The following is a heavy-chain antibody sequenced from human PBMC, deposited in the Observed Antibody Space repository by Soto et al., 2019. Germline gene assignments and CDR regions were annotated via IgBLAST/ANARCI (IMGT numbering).Heavy chain of an antibody. CDR3: ARDSPYYYDSSGSFDY. J-gene: IGHJ4*02. CDR1: GFTFSSYS. Sequence: EVQLVESGGGLVKPGGSLRLSCAASGFTFSSYSMNWVRQAPGKGLEWVSSISSSSSYIYYADSVKGRFTISRDNAKNSLYLQMNSLRAEDTAVYYCARDSPYYYDSSGSFDYWGQGTLVTVSS. V-gene: IGHV3-21*01. CDR2: ISSSSSYI. D-gene: IGHD3-22*01.